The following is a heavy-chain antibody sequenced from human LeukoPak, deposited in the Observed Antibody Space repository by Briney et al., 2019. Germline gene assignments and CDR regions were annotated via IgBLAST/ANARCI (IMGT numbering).Heavy chain of an antibody. Sequence: PGGSLRLSCAASGFTFSSYSMHWVRQAPGKGLEYVSGISSNGGITYSANSVKGRLTISRDNPKNTLDLQMGSLRAEDMAVYYCARERHSYFDYWGQGTLVTVSS. J-gene: IGHJ4*02. V-gene: IGHV3-64*01. CDR3: ARERHSYFDY. CDR1: GFTFSSYS. CDR2: ISSNGGIT.